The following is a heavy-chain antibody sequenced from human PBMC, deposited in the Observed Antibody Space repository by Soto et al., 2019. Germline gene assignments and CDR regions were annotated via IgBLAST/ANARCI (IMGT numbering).Heavy chain of an antibody. CDR3: ARAPSLRSPPDY. J-gene: IGHJ4*02. Sequence: QVQVVESGGGLVKPGGSLRLSCVASGFPFSDYYMTWIRQAPGKGLEWVAYISSTSAYTNYADSVKGRFTISRDNAKNTVYLQMNSLRDEDTAVYYCARAPSLRSPPDYWGQGTLVTVSS. V-gene: IGHV3-11*05. CDR2: ISSTSAYT. CDR1: GFPFSDYY.